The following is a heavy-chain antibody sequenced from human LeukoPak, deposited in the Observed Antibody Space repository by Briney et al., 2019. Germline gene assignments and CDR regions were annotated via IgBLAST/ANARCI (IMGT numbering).Heavy chain of an antibody. CDR2: INHSGST. CDR3: ARPMVRGVIIYYFDY. J-gene: IGHJ4*02. D-gene: IGHD3-10*01. CDR1: GGSFSGYY. Sequence: SETLSLTCAVYGGSFSGYYWSWSRQPTGKGLKWIGEINHSGSTNYNPSLKSRVTISVDTSKNQFSLKLSSVTAADTAVYYCARPMVRGVIIYYFDYWGQGTLVTVSS. V-gene: IGHV4-34*01.